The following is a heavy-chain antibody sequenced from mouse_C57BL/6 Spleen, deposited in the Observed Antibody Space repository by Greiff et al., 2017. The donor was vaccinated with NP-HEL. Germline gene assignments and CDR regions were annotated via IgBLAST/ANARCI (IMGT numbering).Heavy chain of an antibody. CDR2: INPNNGGT. Sequence: VQLQQSGPELVKPGASVKISCKASGYTFTDYYMNWVKQSHGKSLEWIGDINPNNGGTSYNQKFKGKATLTVDKSSSTAYMELRSLTSEDSAVYYCARLRITTVVEDWYFDVWGTGTTVTVSS. V-gene: IGHV1-26*01. J-gene: IGHJ1*03. D-gene: IGHD1-1*01. CDR3: ARLRITTVVEDWYFDV. CDR1: GYTFTDYY.